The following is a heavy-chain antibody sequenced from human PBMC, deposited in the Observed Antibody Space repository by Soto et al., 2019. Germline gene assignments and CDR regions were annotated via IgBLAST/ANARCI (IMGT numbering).Heavy chain of an antibody. CDR2: ISTSSSII. J-gene: IGHJ4*02. CDR3: ARSTYDM. V-gene: IGHV3-48*01. Sequence: EVQLVESGGGLVQPGGSLRLSCAASGFTFSSYGMNWVRQAPGKGLEWVSYISTSSSIIYYADSVKGRFSVSRDNAKDSLYLQMNSLRAEDTAVYYCARSTYDMWGQGTLVTVSS. D-gene: IGHD3-9*01. CDR1: GFTFSSYG.